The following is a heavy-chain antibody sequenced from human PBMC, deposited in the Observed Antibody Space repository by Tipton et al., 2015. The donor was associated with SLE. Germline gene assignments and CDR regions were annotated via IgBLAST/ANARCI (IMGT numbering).Heavy chain of an antibody. D-gene: IGHD7-27*01. CDR1: GGSSSSHY. Sequence: TLSLTCTVSGGSSSSHYWSWIRQPPGKGLEWIGYVHDSGRTNSNPSLKSRVTISLDTSKNQFSLNLKSVTAGDTAVYYCARDAWGLGYWYFDLWGRGTLVTVSS. V-gene: IGHV4-59*11. CDR2: VHDSGRT. CDR3: ARDAWGLGYWYFDL. J-gene: IGHJ2*01.